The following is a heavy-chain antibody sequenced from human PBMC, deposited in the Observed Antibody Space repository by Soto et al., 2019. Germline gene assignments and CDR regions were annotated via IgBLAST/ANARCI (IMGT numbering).Heavy chain of an antibody. D-gene: IGHD2-8*01. CDR3: GRYCTNTKCRGGYYLDL. CDR1: GDSFTNYA. Sequence: QVLLVQSGAEMKQPGSSVSVSCRASGDSFTNYAFTWVRQAPGQGPEWLGGIILALGTPHYSQRFQGRLTITADESSSTVYMELGSLRLDDTAVYYCGRYCTNTKCRGGYYLDLWGQGTLLTVYS. V-gene: IGHV1-69*01. CDR2: IILALGTP. J-gene: IGHJ5*02.